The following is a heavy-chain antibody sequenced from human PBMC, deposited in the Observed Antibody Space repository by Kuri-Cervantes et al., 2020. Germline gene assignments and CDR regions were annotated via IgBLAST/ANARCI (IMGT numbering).Heavy chain of an antibody. J-gene: IGHJ4*02. V-gene: IGHV3-30-3*01. CDR1: GFTFSSYA. CDR2: ISYDGSNK. Sequence: GESLKISCAASGFTFSSYAMHWVRQAPGKGLEWVAVISYDGSNKYYADSVKGRFTISRDNAKNSLYLQTNSLRAEDTAVYYCARDGYNYRARFDYWGQGTLVTVSS. D-gene: IGHD5-24*01. CDR3: ARDGYNYRARFDY.